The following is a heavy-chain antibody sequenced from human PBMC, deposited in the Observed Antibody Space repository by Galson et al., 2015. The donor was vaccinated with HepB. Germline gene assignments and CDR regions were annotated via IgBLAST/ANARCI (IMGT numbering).Heavy chain of an antibody. V-gene: IGHV5-10-1*01. CDR2: IDPSDSYT. D-gene: IGHD3-10*01. J-gene: IGHJ4*02. Sequence: QSGAEVKKPGESLRISCKGSGYSFTSYWISWVRQMPGKGLEWMGRIDPSDSYTNYSPSFQGHVTISADKSISTAYLQWSSLKASDTAMYYCARQGLTMVRGANILPDYWGQGTLVTVSS. CDR3: ARQGLTMVRGANILPDY. CDR1: GYSFTSYW.